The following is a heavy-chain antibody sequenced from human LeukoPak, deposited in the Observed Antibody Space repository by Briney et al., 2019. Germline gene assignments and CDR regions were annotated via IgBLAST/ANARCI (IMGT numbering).Heavy chain of an antibody. CDR1: GFTFSRYN. J-gene: IGHJ5*02. CDR3: ARVGDYVWSWFDP. D-gene: IGHD4-17*01. Sequence: GGSLRLSCAASGFTFSRYNMNWVRQAPGKGLEWVSSISSSSSYIYYADSVKGRFTISRDNAKNSLYLQMNSLRAEDTAVYYCARVGDYVWSWFDPWGQGTLVTVSS. V-gene: IGHV3-21*04. CDR2: ISSSSSYI.